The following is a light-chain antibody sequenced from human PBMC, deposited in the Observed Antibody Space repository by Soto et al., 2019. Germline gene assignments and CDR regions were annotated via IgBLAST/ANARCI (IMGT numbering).Light chain of an antibody. J-gene: IGLJ3*02. CDR1: SSSIGAGYD. Sequence: QAVVTQPPSVSGAPGQRVTISCTGSSSSIGAGYDVHWYQQLPGTAPNLLIYGNSNRPSGVPDRFSGSNSGTSASLAITGLQAEDEADYYCQSYDSSLSAWVFGGGTKLTVL. CDR2: GNS. CDR3: QSYDSSLSAWV. V-gene: IGLV1-40*01.